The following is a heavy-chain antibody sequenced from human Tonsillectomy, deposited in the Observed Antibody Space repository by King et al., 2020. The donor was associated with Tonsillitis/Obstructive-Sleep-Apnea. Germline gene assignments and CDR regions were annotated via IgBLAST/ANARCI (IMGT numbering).Heavy chain of an antibody. V-gene: IGHV3-30*04. Sequence: VQLVESGGGVVQPGRSLRLSCAASGFTFSNYAMYWVRQAPGKGLEWVAVISFDGSDKYYADSVKGRFSISRDNSKNTLYLQMNSLRAEDTAVYYCAREWGTDYAYYYYGMDVWGQGTTVTVSS. CDR2: ISFDGSDK. D-gene: IGHD3-16*01. CDR1: GFTFSNYA. J-gene: IGHJ6*02. CDR3: AREWGTDYAYYYYGMDV.